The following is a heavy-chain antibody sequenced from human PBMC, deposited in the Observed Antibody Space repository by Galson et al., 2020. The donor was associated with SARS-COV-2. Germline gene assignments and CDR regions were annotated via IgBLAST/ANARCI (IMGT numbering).Heavy chain of an antibody. D-gene: IGHD4-17*01. V-gene: IGHV1-46*01. CDR1: GYTFTSFY. J-gene: IGHJ6*02. CDR2: INPSGGGT. Sequence: ASVKVSCKASGYTFTSFYMHWVRQAPGQGLEWMGVINPSGGGTTYAQKFQGRLSMTRDTSTRTVYMELSSLRSEDTAVYYCARAGQAVTTERNQYYYGMDVWGQGTTVTVSS. CDR3: ARAGQAVTTERNQYYYGMDV.